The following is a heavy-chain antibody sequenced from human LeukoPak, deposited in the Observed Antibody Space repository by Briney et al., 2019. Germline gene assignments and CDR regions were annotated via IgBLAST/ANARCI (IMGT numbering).Heavy chain of an antibody. Sequence: PGGSLRLPCAASGFTFSSYSMNWVRQAPGKGLEWVSSINSSSGYIYYADSVKGRFTISRDNAKNSLYLQMNSLRAEDTAVYYCAREMAIIATFDYWGQGTLVTVSS. CDR2: INSSSGYI. CDR3: AREMAIIATFDY. V-gene: IGHV3-21*01. J-gene: IGHJ4*02. CDR1: GFTFSSYS. D-gene: IGHD5-24*01.